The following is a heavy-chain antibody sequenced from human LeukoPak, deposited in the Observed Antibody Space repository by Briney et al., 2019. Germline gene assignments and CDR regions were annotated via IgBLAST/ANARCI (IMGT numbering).Heavy chain of an antibody. D-gene: IGHD6-19*01. CDR2: VYYTGNT. Sequence: SETLSLTCTVSGGSITNYYWSWIRQPPGKGLEWIGYVYYTGNTNYNPSLKSRVTISLDTSKNQFSRKLSSVTAADTAMYYCGRSSGCGWYGIYSWGQGNLVPLSS. CDR3: GRSSGCGWYGIYS. V-gene: IGHV4-59*01. CDR1: GGSITNYY. J-gene: IGHJ4*02.